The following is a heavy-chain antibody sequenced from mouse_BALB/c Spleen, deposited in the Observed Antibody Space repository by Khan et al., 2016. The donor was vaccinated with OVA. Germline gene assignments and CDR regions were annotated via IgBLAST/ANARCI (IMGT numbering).Heavy chain of an antibody. D-gene: IGHD2-10*01. Sequence: QIQLVQSGPELKKPGETVKISCKASGYTFTNFGMNWVKQAPGEGLEWMGWINTYTGEPTYADDFKGRFAFSLETSASTAYLQINNLTNEDTATYFCARPPYFSDTLAYWGQGTSLTVSS. CDR2: INTYTGEP. CDR3: ARPPYFSDTLAY. CDR1: GYTFTNFG. J-gene: IGHJ4*01. V-gene: IGHV9-3-1*01.